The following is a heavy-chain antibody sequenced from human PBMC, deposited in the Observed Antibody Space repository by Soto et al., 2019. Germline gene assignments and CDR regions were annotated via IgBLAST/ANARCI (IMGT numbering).Heavy chain of an antibody. CDR1: GVTFSSYA. CDR3: AKDGSWDGGGGES. CDR2: ISPVVRTS. D-gene: IGHD3-16*01. V-gene: IGHV1-69*18. Sequence: QVQLVQSGAEVKKPGSSVKVSCSASGVTFSSYAFTWVRQAPGQGLEWMGNISPVVRTSTYAQRFQGRLTISADESTNTVSMELSSLRSEDTAVYFCAKDGSWDGGGGESWGQGTLVIVSS. J-gene: IGHJ4*02.